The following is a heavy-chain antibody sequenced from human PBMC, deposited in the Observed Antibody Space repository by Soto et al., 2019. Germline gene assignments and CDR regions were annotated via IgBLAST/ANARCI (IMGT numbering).Heavy chain of an antibody. D-gene: IGHD3-9*01. Sequence: PSETLSLTCTVSGGSISTYYWSWIRQPPGKGLEWIGYIYYSGSTNYNPSLKSRVTISLDTSKNQFSLKLSSVTAADTAVYYCARDRLANWFDPWGQGTLVTAPQ. CDR1: GGSISTYY. CDR3: ARDRLANWFDP. V-gene: IGHV4-59*01. CDR2: IYYSGST. J-gene: IGHJ5*02.